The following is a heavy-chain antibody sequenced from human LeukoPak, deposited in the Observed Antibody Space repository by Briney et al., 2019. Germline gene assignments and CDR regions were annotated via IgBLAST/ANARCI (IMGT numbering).Heavy chain of an antibody. Sequence: GGSLRLSCAASGFTFSSYWMSWVRQAPGKGLEWVANIKQDGSEKYYVDSVKGRFTISRDNAKNSLYLQMNSLRAEDTAVYYCARDLPLYCSGGSCYPAYWGQGTLVTVSS. CDR3: ARDLPLYCSGGSCYPAY. J-gene: IGHJ4*02. CDR2: IKQDGSEK. CDR1: GFTFSSYW. D-gene: IGHD2-15*01. V-gene: IGHV3-7*04.